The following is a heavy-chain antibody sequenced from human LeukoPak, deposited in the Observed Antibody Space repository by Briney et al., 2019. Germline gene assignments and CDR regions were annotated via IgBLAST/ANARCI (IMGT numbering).Heavy chain of an antibody. Sequence: SETLSLICSVSGGSINSYWWSWIRQPAGKGLEFIGRIYTTGRTNYNPSLKSRVSMSVDTSKNKFSLELRSVTAADTAVYFCARAGYTISSYRFDYWGPGALVTVSP. V-gene: IGHV4-4*07. J-gene: IGHJ4*02. CDR3: ARAGYTISSYRFDY. CDR1: GGSINSYW. CDR2: IYTTGRT. D-gene: IGHD3-16*02.